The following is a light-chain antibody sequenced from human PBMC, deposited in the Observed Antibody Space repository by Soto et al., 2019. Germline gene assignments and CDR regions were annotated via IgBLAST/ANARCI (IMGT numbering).Light chain of an antibody. CDR3: CFYGFSTTL. J-gene: IGLJ2*01. CDR2: EVS. Sequence: QSVLTQPASVSGSPGQSITISCTGTSSDVGGYKYVSWYQQHPGKAPKVMIYEVSNRPSGVSNRFSGSKSGNTASLTLSGLQAGDEARYYCCFYGFSTTLFGGGTQLTVL. CDR1: SSDVGGYKY. V-gene: IGLV2-14*01.